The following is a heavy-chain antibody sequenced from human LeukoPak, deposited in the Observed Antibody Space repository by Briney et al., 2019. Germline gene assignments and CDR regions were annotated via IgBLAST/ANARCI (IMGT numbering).Heavy chain of an antibody. D-gene: IGHD6-13*01. J-gene: IGHJ4*02. CDR3: ARDRTRGSSWGVGY. CDR1: GYTFTGYY. V-gene: IGHV1-2*02. Sequence: GASVKVSCKASGYTFTGYYMHWVRQAPGQGLEWMGWINPNSGGTNYAQKFQGRVTMTRDTSICTAYMELSRLRSDDTAVYYCARDRTRGSSWGVGYWGQGTLVTVSS. CDR2: INPNSGGT.